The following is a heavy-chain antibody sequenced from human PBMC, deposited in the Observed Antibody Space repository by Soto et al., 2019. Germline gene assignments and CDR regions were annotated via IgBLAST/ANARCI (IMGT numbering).Heavy chain of an antibody. V-gene: IGHV1-69*13. Sequence: SVKYSCKAPGGPLSSYRINLVRQAPGQGLEWVGGIVPIYRTSDYAQKFQGRVTITADESARTSYMELRSLKSQDTAAYYCVRDSGAKLSRSWGQGTLVTVSS. CDR2: IVPIYRTS. J-gene: IGHJ4*02. D-gene: IGHD6-13*01. CDR3: VRDSGAKLSRS. CDR1: GGPLSSYR.